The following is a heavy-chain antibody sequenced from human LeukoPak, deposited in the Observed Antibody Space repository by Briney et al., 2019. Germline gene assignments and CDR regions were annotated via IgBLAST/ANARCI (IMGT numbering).Heavy chain of an antibody. CDR1: GFTFRGYG. Sequence: PGGSLRLSCAASGFTFRGYGMHWVRQTPGKGLEWVSAIETDGSATTYADSVEGRFSTSRDNAKNILYLQMNSLRVEDTAVYYCARGGGYRLDYWGQGTLVTVSS. D-gene: IGHD6-25*01. CDR3: ARGGGYRLDY. J-gene: IGHJ4*02. CDR2: IETDGSAT. V-gene: IGHV3-74*01.